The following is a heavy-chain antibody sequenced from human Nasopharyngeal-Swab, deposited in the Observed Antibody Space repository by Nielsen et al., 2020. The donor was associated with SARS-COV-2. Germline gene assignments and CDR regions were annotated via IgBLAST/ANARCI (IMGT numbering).Heavy chain of an antibody. CDR3: AKGVFVYSGSYCDY. Sequence: GESLKISCAASGFTFSSYGMHWVRQAPGKGLEWVAVIWYDGSNKYYADSVKGRFTISRDNSKNTLYLQMNSLRAEDTAVYYCAKGVFVYSGSYCDYWGQGTLVTVSS. J-gene: IGHJ4*02. CDR2: IWYDGSNK. CDR1: GFTFSSYG. D-gene: IGHD1-26*01. V-gene: IGHV3-33*06.